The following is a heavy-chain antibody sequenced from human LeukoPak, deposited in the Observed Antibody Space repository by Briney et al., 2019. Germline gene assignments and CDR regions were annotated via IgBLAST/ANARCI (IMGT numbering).Heavy chain of an antibody. CDR2: MNPNSGNT. CDR3: ADGRTGIAAAGTIYYYGMDV. Sequence: ASVKVSCKASGYTFTSYDINWVRQATGQGLEWMGWMNPNSGNTGYAQKFQGRVTMTRNTSISTAYMELSSLRSEDTAVYYCADGRTGIAAAGTIYYYGMDVWGQGTTVTVSS. J-gene: IGHJ6*02. D-gene: IGHD6-13*01. V-gene: IGHV1-8*01. CDR1: GYTFTSYD.